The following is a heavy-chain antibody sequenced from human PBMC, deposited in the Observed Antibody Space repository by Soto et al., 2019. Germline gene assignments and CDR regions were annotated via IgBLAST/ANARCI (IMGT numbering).Heavy chain of an antibody. Sequence: EVQLVESGGGLVQPGGSLRLSCAASGFTLSSYWMSWVRQAPGKGLEWVANIKQDGSEKYYVDSVKGRFTISRDNAKNSLYLQMNSLRAEDTAVYYCARDPTRDAFDIWGQGTMVTVSS. J-gene: IGHJ3*02. CDR3: ARDPTRDAFDI. CDR2: IKQDGSEK. V-gene: IGHV3-7*01. CDR1: GFTLSSYW.